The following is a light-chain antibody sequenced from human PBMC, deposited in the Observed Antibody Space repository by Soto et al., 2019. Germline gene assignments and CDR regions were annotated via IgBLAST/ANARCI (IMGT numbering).Light chain of an antibody. V-gene: IGLV2-14*01. J-gene: IGLJ1*01. CDR2: EVS. CDR3: SSKTSSSSPFV. CDR1: TNDVGAYNY. Sequence: QSALTQPASVSGSPGQSITISCTGSTNDVGAYNYVSWYKHHPGQAPQLMIYEVSNRPSSVSNRFSGSKSGNTASLTISGLQADDEGDYYCSSKTSSSSPFVFGTGTKVTVL.